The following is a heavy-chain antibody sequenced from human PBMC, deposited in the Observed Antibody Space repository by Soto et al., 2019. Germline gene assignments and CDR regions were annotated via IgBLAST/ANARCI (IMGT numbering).Heavy chain of an antibody. CDR1: RGSITSSGYY. J-gene: IGHJ4*02. Sequence: SETLSLTCYVSRGSITSSGYYWSWIRQHPGKGREWIGDIYNSGCTHHNPSLKSRVSILLDTSNNHLSLKLTSVTAADTAVSSSARYKSDIEMPRLYYFDYWGQGTAVTVSS. CDR3: ARYKSDIEMPRLYYFDY. D-gene: IGHD5-12*01. V-gene: IGHV4-31*03. CDR2: IYNSGCT.